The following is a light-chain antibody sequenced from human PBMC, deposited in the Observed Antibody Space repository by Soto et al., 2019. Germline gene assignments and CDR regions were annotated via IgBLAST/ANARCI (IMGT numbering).Light chain of an antibody. J-gene: IGKJ3*01. CDR2: WAS. V-gene: IGKV4-1*01. Sequence: IVMTQSPDSLAVSLGERATINCKSGESVLHSSNNKNYLAWYQQKPGQSPKLLVYWASSRESGVPDRCSGSGSGTDFTLTISSLQAEDVAVYYCHQYYKTPFTFGPGTKVDIK. CDR1: ESVLHSSNNKNY. CDR3: HQYYKTPFT.